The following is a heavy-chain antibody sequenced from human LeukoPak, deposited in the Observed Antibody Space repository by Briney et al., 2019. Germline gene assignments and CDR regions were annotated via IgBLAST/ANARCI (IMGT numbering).Heavy chain of an antibody. D-gene: IGHD1/OR15-1a*01. J-gene: IGHJ6*02. CDR3: ARNNGMDV. CDR2: INKDESEK. V-gene: IGHV3-7*03. Sequence: GGSLRLSCAASGFLLSNHWMTWVRQAPGKGPEWVANINKDESEKYYVDSVKGRFTISRDTAKNSLYLQMNHLRVEDTALYYCARNNGMDVWGQGTTVIVSS. CDR1: GFLLSNHW.